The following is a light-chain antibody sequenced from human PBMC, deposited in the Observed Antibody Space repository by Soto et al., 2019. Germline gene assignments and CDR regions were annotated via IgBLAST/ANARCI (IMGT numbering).Light chain of an antibody. CDR3: QSYDSDFVV. V-gene: IGLV6-57*04. Sequence: LTQPHSVSESPGKTLSISCTRSSGSIANNYVQWYQQRPGSVPTTVIYENNQRLSGVPDRFSGSTDGSSNSASLTISGLQTEDEADYYCQSYDSDFVVFGGGTKLTVL. CDR1: SGSIANNY. J-gene: IGLJ2*01. CDR2: ENN.